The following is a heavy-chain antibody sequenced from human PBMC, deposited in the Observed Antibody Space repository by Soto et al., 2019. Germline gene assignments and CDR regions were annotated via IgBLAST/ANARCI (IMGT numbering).Heavy chain of an antibody. CDR3: AHGSTDHFEY. V-gene: IGHV2-5*02. D-gene: IGHD4-17*01. CDR2: IYWDDDK. CDR1: GFSLSTSGVG. Sequence: QITLKESGPTLVKPTQTLTLTCNFPGFSLSTSGVGVGWISQPPGKALEWLALIYWDDDKRYSPSLKSRLTINKNNSKNQLVLTMLNTDHVDTDQYYCAHGSTDHFEYWGEGTVVSACS. J-gene: IGHJ4*02.